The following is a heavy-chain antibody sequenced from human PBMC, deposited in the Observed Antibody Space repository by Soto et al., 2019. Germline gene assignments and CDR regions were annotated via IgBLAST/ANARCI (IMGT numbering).Heavy chain of an antibody. Sequence: GGSLRLSCSASGFSFGSFAMSWVRQAPGKGLEWVSCISGSGRGTYYADSVRGRFTISRDNSKSTLYLQMDSLGAEDTAVYYCAKDDRIGCDGAGCHGGLAFWGQGSQVTVSS. CDR1: GFSFGSFA. D-gene: IGHD2-21*01. CDR3: AKDDRIGCDGAGCHGGLAF. J-gene: IGHJ4*02. CDR2: ISGSGRGT. V-gene: IGHV3-23*01.